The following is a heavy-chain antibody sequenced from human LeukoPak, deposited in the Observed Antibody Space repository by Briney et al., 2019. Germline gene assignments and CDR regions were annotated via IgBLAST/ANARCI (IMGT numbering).Heavy chain of an antibody. CDR3: ARARGPAWNAFYYYYMDV. Sequence: RPGGSLRLSCAASGFTFSSYAMSWVRQAPGKGLEWVSGISGSGGSTYYADSVKGRFTISRDNSKNTLYLQMNSLRAEDTAVYYCARARGPAWNAFYYYYMDVWGKGTTVTVSS. J-gene: IGHJ6*03. D-gene: IGHD1-1*01. CDR2: ISGSGGST. CDR1: GFTFSSYA. V-gene: IGHV3-23*01.